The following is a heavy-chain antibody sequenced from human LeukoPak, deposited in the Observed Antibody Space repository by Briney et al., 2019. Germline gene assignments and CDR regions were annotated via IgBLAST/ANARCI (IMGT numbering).Heavy chain of an antibody. CDR2: INHSGST. V-gene: IGHV4-34*01. D-gene: IGHD6-13*01. J-gene: IGHJ5*02. Sequence: PSETLSLTCAGYGGSFSGYYWSWIRQPPGKGLEWIGEINHSGSTNYNPSLKSRVTISVDTSKNQFSLKLSSVTAADTAVYYCARAGQQLVRRWFDPWGQGTLVTVSS. CDR1: GGSFSGYY. CDR3: ARAGQQLVRRWFDP.